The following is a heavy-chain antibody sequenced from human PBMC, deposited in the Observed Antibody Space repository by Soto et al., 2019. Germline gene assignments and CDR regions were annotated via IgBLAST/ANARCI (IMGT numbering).Heavy chain of an antibody. Sequence: ASVKVSCKASGYTFTSYGISWVRQAPGQGLEWMGWISAYNGNTNYAQKLQGRVTMTTDTSTSTAYMELRSLRSDDTAVYYCARSRARFMQCFWFLFDYWGQGTQVTVSS. D-gene: IGHD3-3*01. J-gene: IGHJ4*02. CDR2: ISAYNGNT. CDR1: GYTFTSYG. V-gene: IGHV1-18*01. CDR3: ARSRARFMQCFWFLFDY.